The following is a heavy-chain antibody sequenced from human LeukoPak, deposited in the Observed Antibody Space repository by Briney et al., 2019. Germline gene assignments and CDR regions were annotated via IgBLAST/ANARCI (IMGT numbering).Heavy chain of an antibody. J-gene: IGHJ4*02. CDR2: IIPIFGTA. CDR3: ARAMSTTSYGSGSYYIAGLFDY. CDR1: GGTFSSYA. Sequence: ASVKVSCKASGGTFSSYAISWVRQAPGQGLEWMGGIIPIFGTANYAQKFQGRVTITADESTSTAYMELSSLRSEDTAVYYCARAMSTTSYGSGSYYIAGLFDYWGQGTLVTVSS. D-gene: IGHD3-10*01. V-gene: IGHV1-69*13.